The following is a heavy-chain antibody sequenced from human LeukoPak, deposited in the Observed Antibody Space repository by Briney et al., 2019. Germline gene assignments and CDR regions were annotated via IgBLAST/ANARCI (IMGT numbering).Heavy chain of an antibody. D-gene: IGHD3-16*01. J-gene: IGHJ6*02. CDR3: AKEAPYMMDGMDV. CDR2: ISWNSGSI. V-gene: IGHV3-9*01. CDR1: GFTFDDYA. Sequence: GGSLRLSCAASGFTFDDYAMHWVRQAPGKGPEWVSGISWNSGSIGYADSVKGRFTISRDNAKNSLYLQMNSLRAEDTALYYCAKEAPYMMDGMDVWGQGTTVTVSS.